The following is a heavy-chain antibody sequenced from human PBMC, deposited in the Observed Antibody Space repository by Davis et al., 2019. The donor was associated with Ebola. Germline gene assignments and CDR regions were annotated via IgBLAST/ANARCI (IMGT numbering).Heavy chain of an antibody. CDR3: ARESRELDIVVVVAANDAFDI. J-gene: IGHJ3*02. D-gene: IGHD2-15*01. Sequence: GESLKISCAASGFTFSDYYMSWIRQAPGKGLEWVSYISSSGSTIYYADSVKGRFTISRDNAKNSLYPQMNSLRDEDTAVYYCARESRELDIVVVVAANDAFDIWGQGTMVTVSS. V-gene: IGHV3-11*04. CDR1: GFTFSDYY. CDR2: ISSSGSTI.